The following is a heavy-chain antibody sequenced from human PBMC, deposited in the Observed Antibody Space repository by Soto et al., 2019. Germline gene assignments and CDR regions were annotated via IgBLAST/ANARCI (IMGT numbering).Heavy chain of an antibody. V-gene: IGHV3-23*01. Sequence: GGSLRLSCAASVFTFSSYAMSWVRQAPGKGLEWVSAISGSGGSTYYADSVKGRFTISRDNSKNTLYLQMNSLRAEDTAVYYCAKGAYVDGFGELLLHYFDYWGQGTLVTVSS. CDR1: VFTFSSYA. CDR2: ISGSGGST. J-gene: IGHJ4*02. D-gene: IGHD3-10*01. CDR3: AKGAYVDGFGELLLHYFDY.